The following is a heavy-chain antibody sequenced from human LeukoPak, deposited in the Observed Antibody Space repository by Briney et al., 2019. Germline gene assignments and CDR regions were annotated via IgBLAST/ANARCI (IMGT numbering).Heavy chain of an antibody. D-gene: IGHD6-13*01. Sequence: SETLSLTCTVSGGSISSYYWSWIRQPPGKGLEWIGYIYYSGSTNYSPSLKSRVTISVDTSKNQFSLKLSSVTAADTAVYYCARGGRYSSSWYSIKSFFPYYFDYWGQGTLVTVSS. CDR1: GGSISSYY. CDR2: IYYSGST. J-gene: IGHJ4*02. V-gene: IGHV4-59*01. CDR3: ARGGRYSSSWYSIKSFFPYYFDY.